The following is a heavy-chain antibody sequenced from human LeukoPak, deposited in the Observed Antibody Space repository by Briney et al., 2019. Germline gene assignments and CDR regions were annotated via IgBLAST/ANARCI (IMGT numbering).Heavy chain of an antibody. D-gene: IGHD6-13*01. V-gene: IGHV4-38-2*02. Sequence: SETLSLTCTVSGYSISSGYYWGWIRQPPGKGMEWIGSIYHSGSTYYNPSLKSRVTISVDTSKNQFSLKLSSVTAADTAVYYCARVIAAAGYNWFDSWGQGTLVTVSS. CDR2: IYHSGST. CDR1: GYSISSGYY. CDR3: ARVIAAAGYNWFDS. J-gene: IGHJ5*01.